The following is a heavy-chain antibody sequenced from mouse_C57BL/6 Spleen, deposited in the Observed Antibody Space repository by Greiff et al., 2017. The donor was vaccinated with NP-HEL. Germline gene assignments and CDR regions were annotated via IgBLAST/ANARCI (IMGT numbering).Heavy chain of an antibody. CDR2: IHPNSGST. Sequence: QVQLQQSGAELVKPGASVKLSCKASGYTFNSYWMHWVKQRPGQGLEWIGMIHPNSGSTNYNEKFKSKATLTVDKSSSTAYMQLSSLTTEDSAVYYCARGYFYDYGWYFDVWGTGTTVTVSS. CDR3: ARGYFYDYGWYFDV. V-gene: IGHV1-64*01. CDR1: GYTFNSYW. D-gene: IGHD2-4*01. J-gene: IGHJ1*03.